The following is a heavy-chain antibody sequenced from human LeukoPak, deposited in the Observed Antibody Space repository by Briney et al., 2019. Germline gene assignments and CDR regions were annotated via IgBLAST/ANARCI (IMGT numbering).Heavy chain of an antibody. CDR2: ISSSGSTI. V-gene: IGHV3-48*03. Sequence: GGSLRPSCAASGFTFSSYEMNWVRQAPGKGLEWVSYISSSGSTIYYADSVKGRFTISRDNAKNSQYLQMNSLRAEDTAVYYCARSQIQGYRSGWYVFDYWGQGTRVTVSS. J-gene: IGHJ4*02. D-gene: IGHD6-19*01. CDR1: GFTFSSYE. CDR3: ARSQIQGYRSGWYVFDY.